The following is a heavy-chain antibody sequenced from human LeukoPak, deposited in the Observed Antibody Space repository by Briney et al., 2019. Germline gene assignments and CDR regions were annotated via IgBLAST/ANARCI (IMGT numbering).Heavy chain of an antibody. J-gene: IGHJ4*02. D-gene: IGHD4-23*01. V-gene: IGHV3-74*03. CDR1: QSTFYSYW. CDR2: VNSDGTST. Sequence: PGGSLRLSCAAAQSTFYSYWMHRVRLVPGKGLAWVSRVNSDGTSTTYADSVKGRFTVSRDNAQNTLYLQMDSLRVDDTAVYYCAGGGFSGFDHWGQGILVTVSS. CDR3: AGGGFSGFDH.